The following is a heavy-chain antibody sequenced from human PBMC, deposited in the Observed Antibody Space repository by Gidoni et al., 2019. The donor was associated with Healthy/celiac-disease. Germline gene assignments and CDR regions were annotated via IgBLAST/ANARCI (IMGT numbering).Heavy chain of an antibody. CDR3: ATQRDYFDWSEGYYYMDV. CDR1: GYSFTSYW. D-gene: IGHD3-9*01. CDR2: IYPGDSDT. J-gene: IGHJ6*03. V-gene: IGHV5-51*03. Sequence: EVQLVQSGAEVKKPGESLKISCKGSGYSFTSYWLGWVRQMPGKGLEWMGIIYPGDSDTRYSPYFQGQVTISADKSISTAYLQWSSLKASDTAMYYCATQRDYFDWSEGYYYMDVWGKGTTVTVSS.